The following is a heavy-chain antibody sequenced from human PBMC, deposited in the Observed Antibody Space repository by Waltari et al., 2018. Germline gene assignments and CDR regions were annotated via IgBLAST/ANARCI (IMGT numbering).Heavy chain of an antibody. CDR1: GFTFSSYA. J-gene: IGHJ3*02. V-gene: IGHV3-23*03. CDR2: IYSGGST. D-gene: IGHD3-10*01. CDR3: AKDTGGALGAFDI. Sequence: EVQLLESGGGLVQPGGSLRLSCAASGFTFSSYAMSWVRQASGKGLELVSVIYSGGSTYYAGSVKCRFTISRDNSKNTLYLQMNSLRAEDTAVYYCAKDTGGALGAFDIWGQGTMVTVSS.